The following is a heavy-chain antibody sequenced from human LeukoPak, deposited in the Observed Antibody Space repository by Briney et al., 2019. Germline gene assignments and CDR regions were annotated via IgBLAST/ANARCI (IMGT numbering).Heavy chain of an antibody. Sequence: PSQTLSLTCTVSGGSISSGNYYWSWIRQSAGKGLEWIGRISTSGSTNYNPSLKSRVTISVDTSKNQLSLKLSSVTAADTAVYYCAGPYDSSGYYYNDAFDMWGQGTMVTVSS. J-gene: IGHJ3*02. CDR1: GGSISSGNYY. D-gene: IGHD3-22*01. CDR3: AGPYDSSGYYYNDAFDM. V-gene: IGHV4-61*02. CDR2: ISTSGST.